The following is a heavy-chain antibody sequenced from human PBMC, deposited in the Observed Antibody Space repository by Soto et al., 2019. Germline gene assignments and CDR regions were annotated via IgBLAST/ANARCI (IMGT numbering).Heavy chain of an antibody. CDR3: ARDRSMGKLPDY. D-gene: IGHD1-26*01. Sequence: QVQLVESGGGVVQPGRSLRLSCAASGFTFSSYGMHWVRQAPGKGLEWVAVIWYDGSNKYYADSVKGRFTISRDNSKNTLYLQMDRLRVEDTAVYYCARDRSMGKLPDYRGQGTLVTVSS. V-gene: IGHV3-33*01. CDR2: IWYDGSNK. J-gene: IGHJ4*02. CDR1: GFTFSSYG.